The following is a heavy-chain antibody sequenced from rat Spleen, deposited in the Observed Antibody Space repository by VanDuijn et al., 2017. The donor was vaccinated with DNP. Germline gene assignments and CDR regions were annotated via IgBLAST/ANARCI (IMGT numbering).Heavy chain of an antibody. D-gene: IGHD1-11*01. CDR1: GFTFGNSY. CDR3: ATGVYGGYEDWFAY. J-gene: IGHJ3*01. V-gene: IGHV5S13*01. CDR2: ISTSGTRT. Sequence: EVQLVESGGGLVQPGRSLKLSCAASGFTFGNSYMAWVRQAPKEGLEWVAAISTSGTRTYYPDSVKGRFTISRDNAKNTQYLQMDSLTSEDTATYYCATGVYGGYEDWFAYWGQGTLVTVSS.